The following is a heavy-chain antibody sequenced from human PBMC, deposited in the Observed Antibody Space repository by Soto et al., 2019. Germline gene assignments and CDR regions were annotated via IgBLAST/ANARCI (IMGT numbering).Heavy chain of an antibody. D-gene: IGHD4-17*01. CDR3: ARSGYGDYVDY. CDR1: GGSISSYY. J-gene: IGHJ4*02. CDR2: IYYSGST. Sequence: SETLSLTCTVSGGSISSYYWSWIRQPPGKGLEWIGYIYYSGSTNYNPSLKSRVTISVDTSKNQFSLKLSSVTAADTAVYYCARSGYGDYVDYWGQGTLVTVSS. V-gene: IGHV4-59*01.